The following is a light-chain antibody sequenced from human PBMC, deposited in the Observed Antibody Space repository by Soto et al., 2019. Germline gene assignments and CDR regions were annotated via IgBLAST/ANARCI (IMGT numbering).Light chain of an antibody. Sequence: EIVVTQSPATLSASPGERVTLSCRASHFVSSRLAWYQQRPGQVPRLLIYDTSTMAPGISARFSGSGSGTEFTLTISSLQSEDFAVYYCQEYIHWPPGMFGPGTTVDIK. CDR2: DTS. V-gene: IGKV3-15*01. CDR3: QEYIHWPPGM. J-gene: IGKJ1*01. CDR1: HFVSSR.